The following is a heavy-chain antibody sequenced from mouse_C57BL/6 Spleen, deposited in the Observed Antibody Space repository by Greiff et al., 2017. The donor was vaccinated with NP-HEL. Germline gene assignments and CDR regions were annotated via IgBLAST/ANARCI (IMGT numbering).Heavy chain of an antibody. V-gene: IGHV1-55*01. D-gene: IGHD2-3*01. CDR2: IYPGSGST. J-gene: IGHJ3*01. CDR1: GYTFTSYW. CDR3: ARDDCYYSGAY. Sequence: VQLQQPGAELVKPGASVKMSCKASGYTFTSYWMTWVKQRPGQGLEWIGDIYPGSGSTNYNEKFKSKATLTVDTSSSTAYMQLSSLRSEDSAVYYCARDDCYYSGAYWGQGTLVTVSA.